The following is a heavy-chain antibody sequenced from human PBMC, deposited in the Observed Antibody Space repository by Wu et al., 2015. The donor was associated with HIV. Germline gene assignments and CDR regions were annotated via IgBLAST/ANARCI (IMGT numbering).Heavy chain of an antibody. V-gene: IGHV1-18*01. CDR3: ARWAVAVTAHNYGMDV. CDR1: GYTITDYY. J-gene: IGHJ6*02. CDR2: ISAYNGKT. Sequence: QVQLVQSGSEVKKSGASVNVSCKASGYTITDYYLHWVRQAPGQGLQWMGWISAYNGKTNYAQKLQGRVTMTTDKSTSTAYMELRSLRSDDTAVYYCARWAVAVTAHNYGMDVWGQGTTVTVSS. D-gene: IGHD2-21*02.